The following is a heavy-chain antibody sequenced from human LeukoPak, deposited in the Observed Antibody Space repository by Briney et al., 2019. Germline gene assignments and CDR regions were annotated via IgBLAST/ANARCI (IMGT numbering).Heavy chain of an antibody. J-gene: IGHJ4*02. CDR3: AREGQQLAVDX. CDR2: IKSEVDGGTA. CDR1: GFTFTSAW. V-gene: IGHV3-15*01. Sequence: PGGSLRLSCVVSGFTFTSAWMTWVRQAPGKGLEWVGRIKSEVDGGTADYAASVKDRFTISRDDSKNTLYLQMNSLRAEDTAVYYCAREGQQLAVDXWGQGTLVTVSS. D-gene: IGHD6-13*01.